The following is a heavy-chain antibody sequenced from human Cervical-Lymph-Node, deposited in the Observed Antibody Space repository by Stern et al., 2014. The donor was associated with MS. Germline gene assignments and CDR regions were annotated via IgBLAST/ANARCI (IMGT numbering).Heavy chain of an antibody. J-gene: IGHJ6*02. V-gene: IGHV3-11*01. Sequence: VQLVESGGGLVKPGGSLRLSCAGSGFTFSDYYMTWMRQAPGKGLEWISYISRSGSTRFYAESAKGRFTVSRDNAKNSLFLQMNSLRVEDTAVYYCARRDPGVRDYYYYYALDVWGQGTTVTVSS. CDR2: ISRSGSTR. CDR3: ARRDPGVRDYYYYYALDV. D-gene: IGHD4/OR15-4a*01. CDR1: GFTFSDYY.